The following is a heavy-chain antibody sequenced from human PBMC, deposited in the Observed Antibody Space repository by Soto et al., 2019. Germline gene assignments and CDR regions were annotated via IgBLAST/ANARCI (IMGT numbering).Heavy chain of an antibody. J-gene: IGHJ4*02. D-gene: IGHD6-19*01. CDR2: ISYDGSNK. Sequence: GGSLRLSCAASGFTFSSYGMHWVRQAPGKGLEWVAVISYDGSNKYYADSVKGRFTISRDNSKNTLYLQMNSLRAEDTAVYYCAKEVGLIAVAGPHSYFDYWGQGTLVTVSS. CDR1: GFTFSSYG. CDR3: AKEVGLIAVAGPHSYFDY. V-gene: IGHV3-30*18.